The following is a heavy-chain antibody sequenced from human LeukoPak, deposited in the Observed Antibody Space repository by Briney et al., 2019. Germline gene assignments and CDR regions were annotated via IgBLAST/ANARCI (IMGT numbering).Heavy chain of an antibody. CDR3: AKEGRSLQTY. V-gene: IGHV3-7*03. CDR1: GFMFSSNW. D-gene: IGHD5-24*01. J-gene: IGHJ4*02. Sequence: PGGSLRLSCAASGFMFSSNWMSWVRLAPGKGLEWVASIKEDGTETYYVDSVKGRSTISRDNAKNSLYLQMNSLRVEDTAVYYCAKEGRSLQTYWGQGTLVTVSS. CDR2: IKEDGTET.